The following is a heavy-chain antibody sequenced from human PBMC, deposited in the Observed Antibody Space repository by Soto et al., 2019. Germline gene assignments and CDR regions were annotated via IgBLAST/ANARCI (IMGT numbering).Heavy chain of an antibody. CDR2: ISSSGGST. D-gene: IGHD3-10*01. V-gene: IGHV3-23*01. CDR1: GFTFSTYA. J-gene: IGHJ6*01. CDR3: CIDRQVLLWFGASDYGMDW. Sequence: GGSLRLSCAASGFTFSTYAMSWVRQAPGKGLEWILSISSSGGSTYYADSVKDRFTISRDNSKNTLWLQMRSLRADDTAVYFFCIDRQVLLWFGASDYGMDWWCQGTTVTVSS.